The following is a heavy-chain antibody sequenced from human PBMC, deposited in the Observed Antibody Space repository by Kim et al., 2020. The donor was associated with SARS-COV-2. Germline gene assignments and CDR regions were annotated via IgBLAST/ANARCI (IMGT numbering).Heavy chain of an antibody. J-gene: IGHJ6*02. D-gene: IGHD2-2*01. CDR1: GFTFSSYS. CDR3: AREVVPAAEDKWGYYYYGMDV. CDR2: ISSSSSYI. Sequence: GGSLRLSCAASGFTFSSYSMNWVRQAPGKGLEWVSSISSSSSYIYYADSVKGRFTISRDNAKNSLYLQMNSLRAEDTAVYYCAREVVPAAEDKWGYYYYGMDVWGQGTTVTVSS. V-gene: IGHV3-21*01.